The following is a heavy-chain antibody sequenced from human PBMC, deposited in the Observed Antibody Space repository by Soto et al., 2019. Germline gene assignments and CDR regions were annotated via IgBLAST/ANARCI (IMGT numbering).Heavy chain of an antibody. Sequence: PGGSLRLSCAASGFTFSSYAMHWVRQAPGKGLEWVAVISYDGSNKYYADSVKGRFTISRDNSKNTLYLQMNSLRAEDTAVYYCARDHASRITIYGVVIYWGQGTLVTVSS. J-gene: IGHJ4*02. CDR1: GFTFSSYA. D-gene: IGHD3-3*01. CDR2: ISYDGSNK. V-gene: IGHV3-30-3*01. CDR3: ARDHASRITIYGVVIY.